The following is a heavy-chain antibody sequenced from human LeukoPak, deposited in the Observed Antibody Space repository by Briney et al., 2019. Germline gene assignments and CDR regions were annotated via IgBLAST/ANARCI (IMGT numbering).Heavy chain of an antibody. J-gene: IGHJ6*02. CDR2: ISSSGSTI. D-gene: IGHD6-19*01. CDR3: ARDPGIAVAGGDEYYYYYYGMDV. CDR1: GFTFSDYY. Sequence: GGSLRLSCAASGFTFSDYYMSWIRQAPGKGLEWVSYISSSGSTIYYADSVRGRFTISRDNAKNSLYLQMDSLRAEDTAVYYCARDPGIAVAGGDEYYYYYYGMDVWGQGTTVTVSS. V-gene: IGHV3-11*04.